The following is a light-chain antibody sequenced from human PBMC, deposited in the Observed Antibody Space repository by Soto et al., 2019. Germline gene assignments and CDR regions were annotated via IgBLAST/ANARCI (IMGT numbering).Light chain of an antibody. CDR2: LGS. Sequence: DIVMTQSPLSLPVTPGEPASISCRSSQSLLHSNGYNYWDWYLQNPGQSPQLLIYLGSNRASGDPERFSGSRSGSEFTLKISRVEAEEVGVYDCMQALQTPWTCGQGTKTEIK. CDR3: MQALQTPWT. V-gene: IGKV2-28*01. J-gene: IGKJ2*01. CDR1: QSLLHSNGYNY.